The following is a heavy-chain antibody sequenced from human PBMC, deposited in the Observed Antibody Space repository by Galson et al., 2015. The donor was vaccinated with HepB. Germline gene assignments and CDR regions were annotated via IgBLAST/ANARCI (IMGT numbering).Heavy chain of an antibody. CDR2: IWYDGSNK. D-gene: IGHD3-10*01. V-gene: IGHV3-33*08. CDR3: ARPLGQWFGDAFDI. CDR1: GFTFSSYG. J-gene: IGHJ3*02. Sequence: SLRLSCAASGFTFSSYGMHWVRQAPGKGLEWVAVIWYDGSNKYYADSVKGRFTISRDNSKNTLYLQMNSLRAEDTAVYYCARPLGQWFGDAFDIWGQGTMVTVSS.